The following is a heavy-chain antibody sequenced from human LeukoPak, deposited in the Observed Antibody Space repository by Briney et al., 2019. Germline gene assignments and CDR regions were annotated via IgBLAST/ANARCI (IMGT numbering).Heavy chain of an antibody. J-gene: IGHJ6*02. CDR3: AKDPWGYCSGGSCYTGYYYYGMDV. V-gene: IGHV3-30*18. CDR1: GFTFSSYG. Sequence: GGSLRLSCAASGFTFSSYGMHWVRQAPGKGLEWVAVISYDGSNKYYADSVKGRFTISRDNCKNTLYLQMNSLRAEDTAVYYCAKDPWGYCSGGSCYTGYYYYGMDVWGQGTTVTVSS. D-gene: IGHD2-15*01. CDR2: ISYDGSNK.